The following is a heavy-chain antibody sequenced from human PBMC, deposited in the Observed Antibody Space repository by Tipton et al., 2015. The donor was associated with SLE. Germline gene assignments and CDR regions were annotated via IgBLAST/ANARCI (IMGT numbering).Heavy chain of an antibody. CDR1: GVSISSYC. V-gene: IGHV4-4*07. CDR2: IYISGST. J-gene: IGHJ6*02. CDR3: AREGSYYGSGSYSYYYYGMDV. Sequence: GLVKPSETLSLMCTVSGVSISSYCWSWIRQPAGKGLEWIGRIYISGSTNYNPSLKSRVTISVDTSKNQFSLKLSSVTAADTAVYYCAREGSYYGSGSYSYYYYGMDVWGQGTTVTVSS. D-gene: IGHD3-10*01.